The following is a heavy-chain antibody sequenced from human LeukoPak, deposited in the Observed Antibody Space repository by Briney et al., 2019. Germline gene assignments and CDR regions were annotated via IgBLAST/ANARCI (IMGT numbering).Heavy chain of an antibody. CDR1: GDSVSNDKFF. J-gene: IGHJ6*02. Sequence: PSETLSLTCTVSGDSVSNDKFFWGWIRQPPGKGLEWIGEINHSGSTNYNPSLKSRVTISVDTSKNQFSLKLSSVTAADTAVYYCARFCPNSSGWYRGHYYYYYGMDVWGQGTTVTVSS. D-gene: IGHD6-19*01. CDR2: INHSGST. CDR3: ARFCPNSSGWYRGHYYYYYGMDV. V-gene: IGHV4-34*01.